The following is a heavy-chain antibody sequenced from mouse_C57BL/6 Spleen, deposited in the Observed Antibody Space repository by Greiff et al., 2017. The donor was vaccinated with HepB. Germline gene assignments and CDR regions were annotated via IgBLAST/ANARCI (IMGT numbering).Heavy chain of an antibody. D-gene: IGHD1-1*01. CDR2: IRSKSSNYAT. Sequence: EVQLQQSGGGLVQPKGSLKLSCAASGFTFNTYAMHWVRQAPGKGLEWVARIRSKSSNYATYYADSVKDRFTISRDDSQSMLYLQMNNLKTEDTAMYCCVRDRGYYGSSSWFAYWGQGTLVTVSA. CDR1: GFTFNTYA. CDR3: VRDRGYYGSSSWFAY. V-gene: IGHV10-3*01. J-gene: IGHJ3*01.